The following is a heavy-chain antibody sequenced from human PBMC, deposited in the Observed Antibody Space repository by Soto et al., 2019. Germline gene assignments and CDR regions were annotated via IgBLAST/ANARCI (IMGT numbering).Heavy chain of an antibody. V-gene: IGHV1-18*01. J-gene: IGHJ5*02. CDR3: ARGVGSGSYYNQYNWFDP. CDR1: GYTFTNYG. Sequence: ASVKVSCKASGYTFTNYGIMWVRQANGQGLEWMGWISGYNGNTKYAQKLQGRVTMTTDTSTSTAYMELRSLRSDDTAVYYCARGVGSGSYYNQYNWFDPWGQGTLVTVSS. D-gene: IGHD3-10*01. CDR2: ISGYNGNT.